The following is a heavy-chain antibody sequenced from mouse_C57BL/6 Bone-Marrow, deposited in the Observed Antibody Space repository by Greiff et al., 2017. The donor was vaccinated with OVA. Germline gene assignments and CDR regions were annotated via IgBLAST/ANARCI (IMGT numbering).Heavy chain of an antibody. V-gene: IGHV1-64*01. CDR1: GYTFTSYW. J-gene: IGHJ3*01. CDR2: IHPNSGST. CDR3: ARRAYGSSYVGFAY. D-gene: IGHD1-1*01. Sequence: VQLQQPGAELVKPGASVKLSCKASGYTFTSYWMHWVKQRPGQGLEWIGMIHPNSGSTNYNEKFKSKATLTVDKSSSTAYMQLSSLTSEDSAVYYCARRAYGSSYVGFAYWGQGTLVTVSA.